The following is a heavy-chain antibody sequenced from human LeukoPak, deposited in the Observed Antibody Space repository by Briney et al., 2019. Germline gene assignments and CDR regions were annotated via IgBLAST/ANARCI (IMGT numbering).Heavy chain of an antibody. D-gene: IGHD6-13*01. V-gene: IGHV3-NL1*01. CDR1: GFTFSRFG. Sequence: GGSLRLSCAASGFTFSRFGMHWVRQAPGQGLEWVSVIYSGGSTYYADSVKGRFTISRNNSKNTLYLQMNSLRAEDTAVYYCARSSSWQYYFDYWGQGTLVTVSS. CDR2: IYSGGST. CDR3: ARSSSWQYYFDY. J-gene: IGHJ4*02.